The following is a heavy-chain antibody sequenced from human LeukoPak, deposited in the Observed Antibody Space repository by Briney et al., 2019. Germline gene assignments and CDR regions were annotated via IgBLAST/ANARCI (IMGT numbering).Heavy chain of an antibody. CDR3: ARKRCSGGSCYDDAFDI. V-gene: IGHV3-13*01. J-gene: IGHJ3*02. Sequence: PGGSLRLSCAASGFMFSNYDMHWVRQVSGKGLEWVSGIGSAGDTYYPGSVKGRFTISRENAKNSLSLEMNSLGVEDTALYYCARKRCSGGSCYDDAFDIWGQGTMVTASS. D-gene: IGHD2-15*01. CDR2: IGSAGDT. CDR1: GFMFSNYD.